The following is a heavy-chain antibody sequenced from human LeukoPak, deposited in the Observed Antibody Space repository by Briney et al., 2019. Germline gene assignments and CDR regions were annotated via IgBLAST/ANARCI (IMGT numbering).Heavy chain of an antibody. V-gene: IGHV4-34*01. CDR1: GGSFSGYY. D-gene: IGHD3-22*01. CDR2: INHSGST. Sequence: SETLSLTCAVYGGSFSGYYWSWIRQPPGKGLEWIGEINHSGSTNYNPSLKSRVTISVDTSKNQFSLKLSSVTAADTAVYYCARAQPSLWYYDSSAWPYYFDYWGQGTLVTVSS. J-gene: IGHJ4*02. CDR3: ARAQPSLWYYDSSAWPYYFDY.